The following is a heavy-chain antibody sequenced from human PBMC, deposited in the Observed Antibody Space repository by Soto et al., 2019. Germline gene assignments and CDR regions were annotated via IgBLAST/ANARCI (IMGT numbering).Heavy chain of an antibody. CDR1: GVTLSSYA. Sequence: SVKVSCRASGVTLSSYAISWVRQAPGQGLEWMGGIIPIFGTANYAQKFQGRVTITADESTSTAYMELSSLRSEDTAVYYCARGVVAAAGTRNYYYGMDVWGQGTTVTVSS. D-gene: IGHD6-13*01. J-gene: IGHJ6*02. CDR2: IIPIFGTA. CDR3: ARGVVAAAGTRNYYYGMDV. V-gene: IGHV1-69*13.